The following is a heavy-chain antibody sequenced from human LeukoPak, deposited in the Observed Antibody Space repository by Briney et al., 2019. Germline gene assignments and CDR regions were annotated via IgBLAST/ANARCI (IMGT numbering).Heavy chain of an antibody. D-gene: IGHD6-6*01. Sequence: PSETLSLTCTVSGGSISSYYWSWIRQPPGKGLEWIGYIYYSGSTNYNPSLKSRVTISVDTSKNQFSLKLSSVTAADTAVYYCARTQSAARPLPSPYNWFDPWGQGTLVTVSS. CDR2: IYYSGST. V-gene: IGHV4-59*12. CDR1: GGSISSYY. J-gene: IGHJ5*02. CDR3: ARTQSAARPLPSPYNWFDP.